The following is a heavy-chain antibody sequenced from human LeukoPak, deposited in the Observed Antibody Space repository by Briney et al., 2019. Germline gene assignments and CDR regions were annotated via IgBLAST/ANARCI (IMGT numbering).Heavy chain of an antibody. V-gene: IGHV4-4*07. CDR3: AREYSSGWYQLRNYYYYYMDV. CDR2: IYTSGST. D-gene: IGHD6-19*01. CDR1: GGSISSYY. J-gene: IGHJ6*03. Sequence: SETLSLTCTVSGGSISSYYWSWIRQPAGKGLEWIGRIYTSGSTNYNPSLKSRVTMSVDTSKNQFSLKLSSVTAADTAVYYCAREYSSGWYQLRNYYYYYMDVWGKGTTVTVS.